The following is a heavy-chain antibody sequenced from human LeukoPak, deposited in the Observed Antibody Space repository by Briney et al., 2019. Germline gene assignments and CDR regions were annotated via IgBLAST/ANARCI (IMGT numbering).Heavy chain of an antibody. Sequence: ASVKVSCKASGYTFTSYDINWVRQATGQGLEWMGWMNPNSGNTGHAQKFQGRVTMTRNTSISTAYMELSRLRSDDTAVYYCARDSSGSYRPFDYWGQGTLVTVSS. CDR1: GYTFTSYD. CDR2: MNPNSGNT. D-gene: IGHD1-26*01. V-gene: IGHV1-8*01. CDR3: ARDSSGSYRPFDY. J-gene: IGHJ4*02.